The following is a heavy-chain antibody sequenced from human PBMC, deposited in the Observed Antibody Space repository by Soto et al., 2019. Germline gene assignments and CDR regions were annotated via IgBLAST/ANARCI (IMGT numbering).Heavy chain of an antibody. J-gene: IGHJ4*02. CDR2: ISPMFGAA. CDR1: GGTFNTYA. Sequence: QVQLVQSGAEMQKPGSSVKVSCPASGGTFNTYAMNWVRQAPGQGPEWMGDISPMFGAANYAPKFQGRVTIPADESTGTSYMQLSSSTSEDTALYFCAREVQVHTPAFVYWGQGTLVTVSS. CDR3: AREVQVHTPAFVY. V-gene: IGHV1-69*19. D-gene: IGHD3-10*01.